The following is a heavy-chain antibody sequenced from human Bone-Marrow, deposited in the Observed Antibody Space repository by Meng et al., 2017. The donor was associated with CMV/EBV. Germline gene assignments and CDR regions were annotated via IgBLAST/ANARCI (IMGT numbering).Heavy chain of an antibody. J-gene: IGHJ4*02. D-gene: IGHD6-19*01. CDR3: ARESGWYDY. CDR1: GYNFTGYY. Sequence: KVYCKASGYNFTGYYMHWVRQAPGRGLEWMGWINPSSGGTNYAQKFQGWVTMTRDTSISTAYMELSRLRSDDTAVYYCARESGWYDYWGQGTLVTVSS. V-gene: IGHV1-2*04. CDR2: INPSSGGT.